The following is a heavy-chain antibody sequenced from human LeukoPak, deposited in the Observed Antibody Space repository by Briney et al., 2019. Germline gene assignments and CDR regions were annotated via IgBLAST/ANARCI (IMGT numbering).Heavy chain of an antibody. J-gene: IGHJ4*02. CDR1: GYTFTSYY. CDR2: INPSGGST. Sequence: ASVKVSCKASGYTFTSYYMHWVRQAPGQGLEWMGIINPSGGSTSYAQKFQGRVTMTRDTSTSTVYMEPSSLRSEDTAVYYCASQPAGAYCGGDCYWAPSYWGQGTLVTVSS. V-gene: IGHV1-46*01. CDR3: ASQPAGAYCGGDCYWAPSY. D-gene: IGHD2-21*02.